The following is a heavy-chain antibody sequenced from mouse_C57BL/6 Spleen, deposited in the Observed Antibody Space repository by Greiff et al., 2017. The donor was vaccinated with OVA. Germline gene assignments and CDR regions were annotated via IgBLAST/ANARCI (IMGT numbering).Heavy chain of an antibody. CDR2: IWSGGST. CDR3: ARRGYDYEGFAY. V-gene: IGHV2-2*01. Sequence: VQLQQSGPGLVQPSQSLSITCTVSGFSLTSYGVHWVRQSPGKGLEWLGVIWSGGSTDYNAAFISRLSISKDNSKSQVFFKMNSLQADDIAIYYCARRGYDYEGFAYWGQGTLVTVSA. CDR1: GFSLTSYG. J-gene: IGHJ3*01. D-gene: IGHD2-4*01.